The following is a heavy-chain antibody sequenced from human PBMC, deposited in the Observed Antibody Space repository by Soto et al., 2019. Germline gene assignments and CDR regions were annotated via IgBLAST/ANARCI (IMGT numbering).Heavy chain of an antibody. CDR1: GYTFTSYY. CDR3: ARVYCSCGSCYSGLVDWFDP. Sequence: ASVKVSCKASGYTFTSYYMHWVRQAPGQGLEWMGIINPSGGSTSYAQKFQGRVTMTRDTSTSTVYMELSSLRSEDTAVYYCARVYCSCGSCYSGLVDWFDPWGQGTLVTVSS. V-gene: IGHV1-46*03. CDR2: INPSGGST. D-gene: IGHD2-15*01. J-gene: IGHJ5*02.